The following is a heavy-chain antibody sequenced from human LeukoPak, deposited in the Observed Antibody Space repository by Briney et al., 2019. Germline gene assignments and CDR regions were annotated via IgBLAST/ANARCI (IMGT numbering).Heavy chain of an antibody. CDR3: ATPQPLQQLVPGGDAFDI. CDR2: ISAYNGNT. D-gene: IGHD6-13*01. J-gene: IGHJ3*02. Sequence: ASVKVSCKASGYTFTSYGISWVRQAPGQGLEWMGWISAYNGNTNYAQKLQGRVTMTTDTSTSTAYMELRSLRSDDTAVYYCATPQPLQQLVPGGDAFDIWGQGTMVTVSS. CDR1: GYTFTSYG. V-gene: IGHV1-18*01.